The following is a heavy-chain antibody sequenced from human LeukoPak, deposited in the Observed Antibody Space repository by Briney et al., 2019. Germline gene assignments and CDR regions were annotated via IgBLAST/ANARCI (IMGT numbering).Heavy chain of an antibody. CDR2: INPNSGGT. CDR3: ARVVIAAADLFDY. Sequence: VASVKVSCKAAGYTVTGYYMHWVRQAPGQGLEWMGWINPNSGGTNYAQKCQGRVTMTRDTSISTAYMELSRLRSDDTAVYYCARVVIAAADLFDYWGQGTLVTVSS. V-gene: IGHV1-2*02. J-gene: IGHJ4*02. D-gene: IGHD6-13*01. CDR1: GYTVTGYY.